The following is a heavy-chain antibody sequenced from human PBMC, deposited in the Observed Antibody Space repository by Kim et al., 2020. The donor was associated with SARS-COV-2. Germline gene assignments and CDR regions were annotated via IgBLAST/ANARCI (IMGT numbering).Heavy chain of an antibody. CDR3: ARGDYYDGWGAYYYGMDV. Sequence: SETLSLTCTVSGGSISSGDYYWSWIRQPPGKGLEWIGYIYYSGSTYYNPSLKSRVTISVDTSKNQFSLKLSSVTAADTAVYYCARGDYYDGWGAYYYGMDVWGQGTTVTVSS. D-gene: IGHD3-22*01. CDR2: IYYSGST. J-gene: IGHJ6*02. CDR1: GGSISSGDYY. V-gene: IGHV4-30-4*01.